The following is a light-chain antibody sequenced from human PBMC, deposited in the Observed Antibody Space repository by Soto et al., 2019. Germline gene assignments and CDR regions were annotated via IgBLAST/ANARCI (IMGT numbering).Light chain of an antibody. CDR1: SSDVGGYNY. CDR2: DVS. V-gene: IGLV2-14*01. CDR3: SSYTSSSTYV. Sequence: QSALTQPASVSGSPGQSITISCTGSSSDVGGYNYVSWHQQHPGKAHKLMIYDVSNRPSGVPNRFSDSKSGNTASLTISELQAEDEADYYCSSYTSSSTYVFGTGTKLTVL. J-gene: IGLJ1*01.